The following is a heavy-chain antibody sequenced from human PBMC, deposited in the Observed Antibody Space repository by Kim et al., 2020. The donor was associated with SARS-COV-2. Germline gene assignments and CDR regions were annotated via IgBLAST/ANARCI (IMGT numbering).Heavy chain of an antibody. CDR3: VRAGGLQPDY. J-gene: IGHJ4*02. D-gene: IGHD1-1*01. CDR2: INSDGSNP. CDR1: GFTFSNYW. V-gene: IGHV3-74*01. Sequence: GGSLRLSCAASGFTFSNYWMHWVRQGPGRGLAWVSHINSDGSNPIYADSVKGRFTISRDNAKNTLYLQMNSLRGEDTAVYYCVRAGGLQPDYWGQGTLVT.